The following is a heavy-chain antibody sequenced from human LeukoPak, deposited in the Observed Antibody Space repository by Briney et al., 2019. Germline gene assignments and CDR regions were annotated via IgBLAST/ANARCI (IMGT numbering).Heavy chain of an antibody. CDR1: GGTFSSYA. J-gene: IGHJ4*02. V-gene: IGHV1-69*05. Sequence: SVKVSCKASGGTFSSYANSWVRQAPGQGLEWMGRIIPIFGTANYAQKFQGRVTITTDESTSTAYMELSSLRSEDTAVYYCARHLQTYYYDSSGYFDYWGQGTLVTVSS. D-gene: IGHD3-22*01. CDR2: IIPIFGTA. CDR3: ARHLQTYYYDSSGYFDY.